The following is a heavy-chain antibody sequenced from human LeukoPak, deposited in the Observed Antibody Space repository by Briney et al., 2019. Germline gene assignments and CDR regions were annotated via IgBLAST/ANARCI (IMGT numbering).Heavy chain of an antibody. V-gene: IGHV1-2*02. CDR1: GFTFTAYY. J-gene: IGHJ4*02. Sequence: ASVKVSCKASGFTFTAYYMHWMRQAPGQRLEWMGWINPNNGATNNAQKFQGRVTMTRDTSISTAYMELTSLMSDDTAVYFCTRGGGRSWVDYWGQGALVTVSS. CDR3: TRGGGRSWVDY. D-gene: IGHD2-15*01. CDR2: INPNNGAT.